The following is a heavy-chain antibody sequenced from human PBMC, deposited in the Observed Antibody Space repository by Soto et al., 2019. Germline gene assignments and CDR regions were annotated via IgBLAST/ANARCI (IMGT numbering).Heavy chain of an antibody. CDR2: INHSGST. Sequence: LSLTCAVYGGSFSGYYWSWIRQPPGKGLEWIGEINHSGSTNYNPSLKSRVTISVDTSKNQFSLKLSSVTAADTAVYYCARGRRGYGYGMDVWGQGTTVTVSS. CDR1: GGSFSGYY. J-gene: IGHJ6*02. V-gene: IGHV4-34*01. CDR3: ARGRRGYGYGMDV. D-gene: IGHD5-18*01.